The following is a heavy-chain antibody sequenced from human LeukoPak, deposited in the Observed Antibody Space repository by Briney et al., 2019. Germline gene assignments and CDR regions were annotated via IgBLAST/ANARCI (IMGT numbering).Heavy chain of an antibody. V-gene: IGHV3-74*01. D-gene: IGHD3-3*01. J-gene: IGHJ6*02. Sequence: PGGSLRLSCAASGFTFSSYWTHWVRQAPGKGLVWVSRINSDGSSTSYADSVKGRFTISRDNAKNTLYLQMNSLRAEDTAVYYCARDFSSHGMDVWGQGTTVTVSS. CDR3: ARDFSSHGMDV. CDR2: INSDGSST. CDR1: GFTFSSYW.